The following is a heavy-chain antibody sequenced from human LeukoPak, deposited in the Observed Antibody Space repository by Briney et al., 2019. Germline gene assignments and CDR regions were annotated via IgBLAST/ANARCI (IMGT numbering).Heavy chain of an antibody. CDR2: ISGSGDNT. V-gene: IGHV3-23*01. J-gene: IGHJ5*02. CDR3: AREIPDYGDARGWFDP. D-gene: IGHD4-17*01. Sequence: GGSLRLSCAASGFTFSSYAMSWVRQAPGKGLEWVSGISGSGDNTYYADSVKGRFTISRDNSKNTLYLQMNSLRAEDTAVYYCAREIPDYGDARGWFDPWGQGTLVTVSS. CDR1: GFTFSSYA.